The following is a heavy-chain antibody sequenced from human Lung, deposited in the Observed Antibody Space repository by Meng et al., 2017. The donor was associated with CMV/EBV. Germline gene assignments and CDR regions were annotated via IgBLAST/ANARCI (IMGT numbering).Heavy chain of an antibody. V-gene: IGHV4-34*01. CDR2: INYSGRT. Sequence: QVQLHQWGAGLLKPSETLSLTCAVDGESFSGYWWSWIRQPPGKGLEWIGDINYSGRTNYNPSLKSRVTMSIDTSKKRFSLRLSSLTAADTAIYYCARIPDYHASGSHFDYWGRGTLVTVSS. J-gene: IGHJ4*02. D-gene: IGHD3-10*01. CDR3: ARIPDYHASGSHFDY. CDR1: GESFSGYW.